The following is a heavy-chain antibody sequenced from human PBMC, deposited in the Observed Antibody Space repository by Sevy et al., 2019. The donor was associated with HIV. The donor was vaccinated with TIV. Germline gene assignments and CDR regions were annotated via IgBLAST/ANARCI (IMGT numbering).Heavy chain of an antibody. CDR1: GFTFSSYA. J-gene: IGHJ6*02. Sequence: GGSLRLSCAASGFTFSSYAMHWVRQAPGKGLEWVAVIWYDGSNKYYADSVKGRFTISRDNSKNTLYLQMNSLRAEDTAVYYCARGVGSSWYWDYYYGMDVWGQGATVTVSS. CDR2: IWYDGSNK. CDR3: ARGVGSSWYWDYYYGMDV. D-gene: IGHD6-13*01. V-gene: IGHV3-33*01.